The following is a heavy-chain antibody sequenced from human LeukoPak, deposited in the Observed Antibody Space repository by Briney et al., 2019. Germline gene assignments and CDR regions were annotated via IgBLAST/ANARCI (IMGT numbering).Heavy chain of an antibody. CDR2: IYSGGST. J-gene: IGHJ4*02. V-gene: IGHV3-53*01. CDR1: EFTVSSNY. D-gene: IGHD3-22*01. CDR3: ARDFYYDSSGYGY. Sequence: GGSLRLSCAASEFTVSSNYMSWVRQAPGKGLEWVSVIYSGGSTYYADSVKGRFTISRDNSKNTLYLQMNSLRAEDTAVYYCARDFYYDSSGYGYWGQGTLVTVSS.